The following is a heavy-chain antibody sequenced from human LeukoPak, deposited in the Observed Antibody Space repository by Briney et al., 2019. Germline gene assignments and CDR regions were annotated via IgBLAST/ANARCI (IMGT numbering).Heavy chain of an antibody. CDR1: GGSFSGYY. J-gene: IGHJ4*02. CDR2: INHRGST. CDR3: ARGVPRAAAAGTTFPLPSTYYFDY. D-gene: IGHD6-13*01. V-gene: IGHV4-34*01. Sequence: SETLSLTCAVYGGSFSGYYWSWIRQPPGKGLEWIGEINHRGSTNYNPSLKSRVTISVDASKNQFSLKLSSVTAADTAVYYCARGVPRAAAAGTTFPLPSTYYFDYWGQGTLVTVSS.